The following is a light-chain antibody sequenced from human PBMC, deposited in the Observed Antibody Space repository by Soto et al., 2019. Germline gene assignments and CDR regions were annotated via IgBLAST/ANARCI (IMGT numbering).Light chain of an antibody. CDR1: RGISSY. J-gene: IGKJ4*01. CDR3: QQLKKYPLT. V-gene: IGKV1-9*01. Sequence: IQLTHPQSSLSASVGAGAPITCRASRGISSYLGWYQKNPGKAPKLLIYDAATLQSGVPSRSSGSGSGTDFTLTITSLQPEDFATYYCQQLKKYPLTFGGGTKVEIK. CDR2: DAA.